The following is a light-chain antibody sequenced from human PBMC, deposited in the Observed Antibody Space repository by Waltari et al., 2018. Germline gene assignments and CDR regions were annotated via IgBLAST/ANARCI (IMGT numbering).Light chain of an antibody. CDR2: WAS. CDR1: QSFLSSSNNKNF. V-gene: IGKV4-1*01. J-gene: IGKJ1*01. CDR3: QQYYITPPT. Sequence: DIVMTQSPDSLTVSLGERATVNRKSSQSFLSSSNNKNFLAWYQQKPGQPPKLLIYWASTRGSGVPDRFSGSGSGTDFTLTISSLQAEDVAVYYCQQYYITPPTFGQGTKVEIK.